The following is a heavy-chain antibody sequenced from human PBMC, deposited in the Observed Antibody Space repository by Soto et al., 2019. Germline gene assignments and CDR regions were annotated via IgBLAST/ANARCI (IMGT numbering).Heavy chain of an antibody. CDR1: GVSISSGGYY. CDR2: IQVSGDT. CDR3: LRDKSWSRPY. V-gene: IGHV4-30-4*01. J-gene: IGHJ4*02. Sequence: QVQLQESGPGLVKPSQTLSLTCTVSGVSISSGGYYWSWIRYTPGKGLEWVGYIQVSGDTYYNPSLEGRISMSVDTSKNQFSLDLTSVTASDTAVYYCLRDKSWSRPYWGQGTLVTVSS.